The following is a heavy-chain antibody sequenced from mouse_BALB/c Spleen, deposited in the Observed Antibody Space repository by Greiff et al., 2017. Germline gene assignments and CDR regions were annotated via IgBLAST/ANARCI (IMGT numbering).Heavy chain of an antibody. CDR3: ARYSSFDY. V-gene: IGHV5-6-5*01. CDR2: ISSGGST. Sequence: EVKLVESGGGLVKPGGSLKLSCAASGFTFSSYAMSWVRQTPEKRLEWVASISSGGSTYYPDSVKGRFTISRDNARNILYLQMSSLRSEDTAMYYCARYSSFDYWGQGTTLTVSS. J-gene: IGHJ2*01. CDR1: GFTFSSYA.